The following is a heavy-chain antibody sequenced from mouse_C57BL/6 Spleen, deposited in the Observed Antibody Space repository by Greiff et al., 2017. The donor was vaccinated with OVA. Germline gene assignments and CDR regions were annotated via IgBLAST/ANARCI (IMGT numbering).Heavy chain of an antibody. CDR1: GYTFTSYW. Sequence: VQLQQPGAELVMPGASVKLSCKASGYTFTSYWMHWVKQRPGQGLEWIGEIDPSASYTNYNQKFKGQSTLTVDKSSSTAYMQLRSLTSEDSAVDYCARRGDGSRKDYWGQGTTLTVSS. CDR2: IDPSASYT. J-gene: IGHJ2*01. V-gene: IGHV1-69*01. CDR3: ARRGDGSRKDY. D-gene: IGHD1-1*01.